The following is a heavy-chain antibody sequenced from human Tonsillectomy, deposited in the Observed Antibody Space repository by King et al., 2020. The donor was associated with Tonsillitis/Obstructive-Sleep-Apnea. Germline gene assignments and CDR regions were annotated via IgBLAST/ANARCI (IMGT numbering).Heavy chain of an antibody. CDR1: GFTFSRYE. Sequence: VQLVESGGGLVQPGGSLRLSCVAPGFTFSRYEMNWVRQAPGKGLEWVSYISSSGSTIYYADSVKGRFTISRDNGENSLYLQMNSLRAEDTAVYYCARDGYYGSGSFDYWGQGTLVTVSS. J-gene: IGHJ4*02. V-gene: IGHV3-48*03. CDR3: ARDGYYGSGSFDY. D-gene: IGHD3-10*01. CDR2: ISSSGSTI.